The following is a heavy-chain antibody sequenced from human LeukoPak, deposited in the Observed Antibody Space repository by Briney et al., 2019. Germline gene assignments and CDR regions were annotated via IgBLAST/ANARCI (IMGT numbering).Heavy chain of an antibody. Sequence: SETLSLTCTVSGGSISYYYWSWIRQSPGKGLEWIGYIYYNGTTNYNPSLTIRISISIDTSKNQFSLPLRCVTAADTAVYYCGREDPQTTVPEGMDVWGQGTTVTVSS. CDR1: GGSISYYY. CDR2: IYYNGTT. CDR3: GREDPQTTVPEGMDV. V-gene: IGHV4-59*01. J-gene: IGHJ6*02. D-gene: IGHD4-17*01.